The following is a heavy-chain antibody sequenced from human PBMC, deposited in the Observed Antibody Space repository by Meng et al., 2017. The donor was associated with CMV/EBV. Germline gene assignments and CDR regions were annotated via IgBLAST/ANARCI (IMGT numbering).Heavy chain of an antibody. CDR2: ISWSSGII. V-gene: IGHV3-9*01. CDR3: AKDRRYCSSTTCYGDSGYYGMDV. D-gene: IGHD2-2*01. CDR1: GFTFSSYG. Sequence: GGSLRLSCAASGFTFSSYGMHWVRQAPGKGLEWVSGISWSSGIIGYADSVKGRFTISRDNAKNSLYLQMISLRTEDTALYYCAKDRRYCSSTTCYGDSGYYGMDVWGQGTTVTVSS. J-gene: IGHJ6*02.